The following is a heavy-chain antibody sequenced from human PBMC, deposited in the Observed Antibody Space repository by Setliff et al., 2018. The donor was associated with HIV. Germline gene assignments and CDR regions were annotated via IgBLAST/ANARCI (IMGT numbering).Heavy chain of an antibody. J-gene: IGHJ6*02. CDR2: ITHSGSS. CDR3: ARHNVITYGGLLFDYYYYGLDV. D-gene: IGHD3-16*01. V-gene: IGHV4-38-2*01. CDR1: GYSISSDYH. Sequence: KPSETLSLTCAVSGYSISSDYHWAWVRQSPGKGLEWIGSITHSGSSWLNPSLKSRVNISVYTSKNQFTLNLSSVTAADTAVYYCARHNVITYGGLLFDYYYYGLDVWGHGTTVTVSS.